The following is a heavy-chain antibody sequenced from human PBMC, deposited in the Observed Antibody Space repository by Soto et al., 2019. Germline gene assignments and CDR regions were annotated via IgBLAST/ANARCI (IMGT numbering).Heavy chain of an antibody. CDR2: INAGNGNT. D-gene: IGHD2-2*01. J-gene: IGHJ6*02. V-gene: IGHV1-3*01. Sequence: ASVKVSCKASGYTFTNYAMHWVRQAPGQGLEWMGWINAGNGNTKYSQMFQGHVTISADKSISTAYLQWSSLKASDTAMYYCARRPTMYCSSTSGSGALYYYYYGMDVWGQGTRVTVSS. CDR1: GYTFTNYA. CDR3: ARRPTMYCSSTSGSGALYYYYYGMDV.